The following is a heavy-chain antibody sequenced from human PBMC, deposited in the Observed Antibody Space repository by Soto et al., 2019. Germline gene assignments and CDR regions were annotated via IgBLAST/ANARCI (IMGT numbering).Heavy chain of an antibody. Sequence: QVQLVQSGAEVKKPGASVKVSCKASGYTFTSYGISWVRQAPGQGLEWMGWISAYNGNTNYAQKLQGRVTMTTDTSTSTAYMELRSLRSDDTAVYYCARVKYSPPYYYYSGMDVWGQWTTVTVSS. V-gene: IGHV1-18*01. CDR1: GYTFTSYG. CDR3: ARVKYSPPYYYYSGMDV. CDR2: ISAYNGNT. D-gene: IGHD5-18*01. J-gene: IGHJ6*02.